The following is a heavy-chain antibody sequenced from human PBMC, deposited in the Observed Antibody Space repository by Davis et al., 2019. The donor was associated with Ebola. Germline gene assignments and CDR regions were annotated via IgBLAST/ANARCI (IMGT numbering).Heavy chain of an antibody. J-gene: IGHJ2*01. CDR3: ARDINPYYDFWSGYLRVRYFDL. CDR2: IYYSGST. V-gene: IGHV4-59*11. D-gene: IGHD3-3*01. CDR1: GGSISSHY. Sequence: PSETLSLTCTVSGGSISSHYWSWIRQPPGKGLEWIGYIYYSGSTNYNPSLKSRVTMSVDTSKNQFSLKLSSVTAADTAVYYCARDINPYYDFWSGYLRVRYFDLWGRGTLVTVSS.